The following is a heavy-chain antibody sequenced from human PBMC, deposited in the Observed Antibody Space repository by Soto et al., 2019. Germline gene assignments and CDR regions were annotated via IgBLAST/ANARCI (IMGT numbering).Heavy chain of an antibody. CDR3: ARERLKAAPDYYYGMDV. Sequence: ASVKVSCKASGYTFTGYYMHWVRQAPGQGLEWMGWINPNSGGTNYAQKFQGWVTMTRDASISTAYMELSRLRSDDTAVYYCARERLKAAPDYYYGMDVWGQGTTVTVSS. CDR2: INPNSGGT. D-gene: IGHD6-6*01. CDR1: GYTFTGYY. J-gene: IGHJ6*02. V-gene: IGHV1-2*04.